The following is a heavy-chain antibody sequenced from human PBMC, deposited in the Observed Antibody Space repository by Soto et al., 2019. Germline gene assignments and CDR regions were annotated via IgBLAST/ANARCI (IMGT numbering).Heavy chain of an antibody. CDR3: ARVERGTAATVVDAFDI. CDR2: MSHSGGT. D-gene: IGHD2-21*02. V-gene: IGHV4-34*01. J-gene: IGHJ3*02. CDR1: GGVVSSGSYY. Sequence: QVQLQQWGAGLLKPSETLSLTCAVYGGVVSSGSYYWSWIRQPPGKGLEWIGEMSHSGGTNFNPSLKRRVTISVDTSQNEFSLKRSAVTAAGTSLYYWARVERGTAATVVDAFDIWGPGTMVSVSS.